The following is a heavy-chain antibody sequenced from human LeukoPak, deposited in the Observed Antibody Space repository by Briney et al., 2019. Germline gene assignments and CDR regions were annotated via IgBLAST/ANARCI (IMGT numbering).Heavy chain of an antibody. CDR1: GFTFDDYV. V-gene: IGHV3-43*02. Sequence: GGSLRLSCAASGFTFDDYVMHWVRQAPGKGLEWVALISGDGGSTSYADSVKGRFTISRDNSKNSLCLQMNSLTIEDTALYYCGTSLGYWGQGTLVTVSS. J-gene: IGHJ4*02. CDR2: ISGDGGST. CDR3: GTSLGY. D-gene: IGHD7-27*01.